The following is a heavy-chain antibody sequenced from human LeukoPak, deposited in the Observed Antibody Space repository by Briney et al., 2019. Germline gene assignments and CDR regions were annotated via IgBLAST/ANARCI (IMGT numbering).Heavy chain of an antibody. V-gene: IGHV4-39*07. D-gene: IGHD4-17*01. J-gene: IGHJ1*01. CDR2: IYYSGTT. CDR1: GGSISSSSYY. CDR3: ARASFGDYSAEYFHH. Sequence: SETLSLTCTVSGGSISSSSYYWGWTRQPPGKGLEWIGSIYYSGTTNYNPSLKSRVTISVDTSKNQFSLKLNSVTAADTAVYYCARASFGDYSAEYFHHWGQGTLVTVSS.